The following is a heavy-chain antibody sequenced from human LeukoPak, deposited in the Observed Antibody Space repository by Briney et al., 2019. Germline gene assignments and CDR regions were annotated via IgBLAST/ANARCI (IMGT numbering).Heavy chain of an antibody. J-gene: IGHJ4*02. CDR1: GGSFSGYY. Sequence: SETLSLTCAVYGGSFSGYYWSWIRQPPGKGLEWIGEINHSGSTNYNPSLKSRVTISVDTSKNQFSLKPSSVTAADTAVYYCARHSQLYYDFWSGYPYYFDYWGQGTLVTVSS. CDR2: INHSGST. D-gene: IGHD3-3*01. CDR3: ARHSQLYYDFWSGYPYYFDY. V-gene: IGHV4-34*01.